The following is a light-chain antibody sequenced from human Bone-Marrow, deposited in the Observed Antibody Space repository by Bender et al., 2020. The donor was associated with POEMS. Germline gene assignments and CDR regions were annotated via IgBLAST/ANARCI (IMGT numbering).Light chain of an antibody. CDR2: SSH. CDR1: SSNIGAYA. CDR3: QSYDESLRGV. V-gene: IGLV1-44*01. J-gene: IGLJ1*01. Sequence: QSVLTQPPSASGTPGQRVTISCSEGSSNIGAYAVNWYQHLPGTAPKLLIYSSHRRPSEVPDRFSGSRSGTSASLAITGLRAEDEADYYCQSYDESLRGVFGTGTKVTVL.